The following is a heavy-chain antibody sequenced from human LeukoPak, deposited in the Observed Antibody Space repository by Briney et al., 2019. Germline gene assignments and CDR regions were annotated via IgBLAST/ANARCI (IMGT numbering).Heavy chain of an antibody. CDR2: ISYDGSNK. CDR3: ARDTAGSTTGTTLAY. J-gene: IGHJ4*02. CDR1: GFTFSSYA. V-gene: IGHV3-30-3*01. Sequence: GALRLSCTASGFTFSSYAMHWVRQAPGKGLEWVAVISYDGSNKYYADSVKGRFTISRDNSKNTLYLQMNSLRAEDTAVYYCARDTAGSTTGTTLAYWGQGTLVTVSS. D-gene: IGHD1-1*01.